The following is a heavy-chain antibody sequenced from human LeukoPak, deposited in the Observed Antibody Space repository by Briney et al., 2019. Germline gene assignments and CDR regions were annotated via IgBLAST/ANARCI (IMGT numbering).Heavy chain of an antibody. V-gene: IGHV3-74*01. CDR3: ARDVGNFDY. CDR1: AFTFSNYR. CDR2: TNSDGIST. J-gene: IGHJ4*02. Sequence: PGGSLTRYSAASAFTFSNYRRLRVRQAPGKGVVCVSRTNSDGISTGHADSVKGRFTVSRDNAKKTLYLQMNSLRAEDTAVYYCARDVGNFDYWGQGTLVTVSS.